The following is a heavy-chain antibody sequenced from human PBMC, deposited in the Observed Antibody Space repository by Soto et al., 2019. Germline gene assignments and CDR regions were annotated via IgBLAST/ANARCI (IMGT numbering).Heavy chain of an antibody. J-gene: IGHJ5*02. D-gene: IGHD6-13*01. V-gene: IGHV4-59*04. Sequence: QVQLQESGPGQVKPSETLSLTCTISGGSISVYYWSWIRQPPGQALEWIGSVSFSGSKYYNPSLRSRVTFSVDTSKTLISLKLRSVTAADTAVYYCARGSTWQGRDWFDPWGQGTLVTVSS. CDR2: VSFSGSK. CDR3: ARGSTWQGRDWFDP. CDR1: GGSISVYY.